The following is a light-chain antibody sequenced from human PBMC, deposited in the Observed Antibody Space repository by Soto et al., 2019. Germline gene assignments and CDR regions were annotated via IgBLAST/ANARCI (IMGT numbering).Light chain of an antibody. V-gene: IGLV2-23*01. J-gene: IGLJ1*01. CDR1: SSDVGSSNL. CDR3: CSFAGSRSYV. CDR2: EGS. Sequence: QSVLTQPASVSGSPGQSITISCTGTSSDVGSSNLVSWYQQHPGKGPKLLIYEGSERPSGVSDRFSGSKSGNTASLTVSGLQAEDEADYYCCSFAGSRSYVFGTGTKVTVL.